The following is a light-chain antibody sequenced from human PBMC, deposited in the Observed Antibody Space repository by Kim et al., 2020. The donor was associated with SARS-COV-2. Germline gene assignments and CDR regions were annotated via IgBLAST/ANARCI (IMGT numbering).Light chain of an antibody. CDR3: QSYDSSNWV. V-gene: IGLV6-57*01. CDR1: SGSIASNN. J-gene: IGLJ3*02. Sequence: GKTRTISCTRSSGSIASNNVQWYQQRPGSSPTTVIYEDNQRPSGVPDRFSGSIDSSSNSASLTISGLKTEDEADYYCQSYDSSNWVFGGGTKLTVL. CDR2: EDN.